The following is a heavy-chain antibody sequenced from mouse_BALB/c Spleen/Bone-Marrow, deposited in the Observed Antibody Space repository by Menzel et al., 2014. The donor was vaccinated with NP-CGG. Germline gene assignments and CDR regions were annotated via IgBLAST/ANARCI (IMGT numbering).Heavy chain of an antibody. Sequence: DVHLVESGGGLVKPGGSLKLSCAASGFTFSSYAMSWVRQTPEKRLEWVATISSGGSYTYYPDSVKGRFTISRDNAKNTLYLQMSSLRSEDTAMYYCARHGSKGYAMDYWGQGTSVTVSS. CDR2: ISSGGSYT. CDR3: ARHGSKGYAMDY. V-gene: IGHV5-9-3*01. D-gene: IGHD2-5*01. CDR1: GFTFSSYA. J-gene: IGHJ4*01.